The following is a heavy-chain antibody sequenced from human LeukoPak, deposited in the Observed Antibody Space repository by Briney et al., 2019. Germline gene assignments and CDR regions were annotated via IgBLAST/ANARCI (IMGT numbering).Heavy chain of an antibody. D-gene: IGHD6-6*01. V-gene: IGHV3-7*01. CDR1: GFTFSSSW. CDR3: AREEQLVPEYYFDY. CDR2: IKQDGSEK. Sequence: GGSLRLSCAASGFTFSSSWMSWVRQAPGKGLECVANIKQDGSEKYYVDSVKGRFTISRDNAKNSLYLQMNSLRAEDTAVYYCAREEQLVPEYYFDYWGQGTLVTVSS. J-gene: IGHJ4*02.